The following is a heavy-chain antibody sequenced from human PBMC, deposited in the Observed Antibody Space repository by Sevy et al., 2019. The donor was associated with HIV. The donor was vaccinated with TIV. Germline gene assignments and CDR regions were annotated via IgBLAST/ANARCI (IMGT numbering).Heavy chain of an antibody. Sequence: GGSLRLSCAASGFSFGDYAMHWVRQAPGKGLEWVSGISWNSVSLDYADSVKDRFTIYRDNTKNSLFLQLNRLRSEDTSLYYCAKDNRPAAMSNSSYYYYYGMDVWGQGTTVTVSS. CDR2: ISWNSVSL. CDR3: AKDNRPAAMSNSSYYYYYGMDV. CDR1: GFSFGDYA. V-gene: IGHV3-9*01. J-gene: IGHJ6*02. D-gene: IGHD6-6*01.